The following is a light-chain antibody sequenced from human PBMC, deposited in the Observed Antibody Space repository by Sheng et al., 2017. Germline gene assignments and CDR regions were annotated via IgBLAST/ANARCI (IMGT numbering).Light chain of an antibody. Sequence: DIQMTQSPSTLSASVGDRVTITCRASQSVSTWLAWYQQKPGKVPKLLIYKASTLEIGVPSRFSGSGSGTEFTLTISSLQPDDFATYYCQQYNTYSTFGRGTRVEIK. V-gene: IGKV1-5*03. CDR3: QQYNTYST. J-gene: IGKJ1*01. CDR2: KAS. CDR1: QSVSTW.